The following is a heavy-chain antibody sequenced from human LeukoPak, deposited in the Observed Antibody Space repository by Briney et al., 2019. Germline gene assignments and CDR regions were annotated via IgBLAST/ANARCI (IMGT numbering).Heavy chain of an antibody. J-gene: IGHJ4*02. D-gene: IGHD3-10*01. CDR3: ARSYGSGNYFDY. CDR1: GGSISTYY. CDR2: VYYSGSA. V-gene: IGHV4-59*01. Sequence: SETLSLTCTVSGGSISTYYWSWIRQPPGKGLEWIGYVYYSGSANYNPSLKSRVTISVDTSKNQFSLKLSSVTAADTAVYYCARSYGSGNYFDYWGQGTLVTVSS.